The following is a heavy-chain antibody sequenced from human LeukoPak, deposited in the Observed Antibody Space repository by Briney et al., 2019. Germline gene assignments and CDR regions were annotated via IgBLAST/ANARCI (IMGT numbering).Heavy chain of an antibody. CDR2: INPNSGGT. Sequence: ASVKVSCKASGYTFTGYYMHWVRQAPGQGLEWMGWINPNSGGTNYAQKFQGRVTMTRDTSISTAYMELSRLRSDDTAVYYCAPGSDSGYYRVGTYFDYWGQGTLDTVSS. V-gene: IGHV1-2*02. CDR1: GYTFTGYY. J-gene: IGHJ4*02. D-gene: IGHD5-12*01. CDR3: APGSDSGYYRVGTYFDY.